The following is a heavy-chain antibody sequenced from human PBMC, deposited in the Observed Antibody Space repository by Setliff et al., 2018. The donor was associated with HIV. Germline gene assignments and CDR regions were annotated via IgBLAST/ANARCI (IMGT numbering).Heavy chain of an antibody. CDR1: GGSISSGGYY. V-gene: IGHV4-61*08. CDR2: IYTTGST. J-gene: IGHJ4*02. Sequence: SETLSLTCTVSGGSISSGGYYWSWVRQPPGKGLEWIGYIYTTGSTNYNPSLKSRVTMSLDTSKNQFSLKLNSVTALDTAVYYCAKDIYDSSGYYYGYWGQGTLVTVSS. D-gene: IGHD3-22*01. CDR3: AKDIYDSSGYYYGY.